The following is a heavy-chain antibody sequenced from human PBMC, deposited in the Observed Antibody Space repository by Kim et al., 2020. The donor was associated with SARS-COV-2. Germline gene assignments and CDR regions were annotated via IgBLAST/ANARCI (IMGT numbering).Heavy chain of an antibody. CDR3: ARQDYGELQAFDY. Sequence: YNPSLKRRVTLAVDTYKNQISLKLSSVTAADKAVYYCARQDYGELQAFDYWGQGTLVTVSS. J-gene: IGHJ4*02. V-gene: IGHV4-59*08. D-gene: IGHD4-17*01.